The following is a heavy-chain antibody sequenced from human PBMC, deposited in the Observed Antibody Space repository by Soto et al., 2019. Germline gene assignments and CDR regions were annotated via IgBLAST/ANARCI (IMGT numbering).Heavy chain of an antibody. D-gene: IGHD3-22*01. CDR1: GGTFSSYA. Sequence: QVQLVQSGAEVKKPGSSVKVSCKASGGTFSSYAISWVRQAPGQGLEWMGGIIPIFGTANYAQKFQGRVTITADKSTSTAYMELSSLSSEDTAVYYCARDPSTSYYERRGLGYWGQGTLVTVSS. CDR2: IIPIFGTA. J-gene: IGHJ4*02. CDR3: ARDPSTSYYERRGLGY. V-gene: IGHV1-69*06.